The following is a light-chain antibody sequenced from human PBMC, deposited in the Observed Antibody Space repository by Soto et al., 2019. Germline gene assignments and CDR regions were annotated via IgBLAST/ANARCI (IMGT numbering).Light chain of an antibody. CDR3: QKYDNFPTT. V-gene: IGKV1-33*01. CDR2: DTS. Sequence: DIQMTQSTSSLSASVGDRVTITCQARQDIKHYLNWYQQKPGKAPNLLIYDTSILETGVPSRFSGRGPGTDFTFTISSLQPEDIATYYCQKYDNFPTTFGQGTRLEIK. J-gene: IGKJ5*01. CDR1: QDIKHY.